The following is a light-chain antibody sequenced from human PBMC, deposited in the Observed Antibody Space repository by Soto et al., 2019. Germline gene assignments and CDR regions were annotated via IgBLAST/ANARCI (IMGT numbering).Light chain of an antibody. CDR3: LQDYIYPWT. Sequence: IKMNQSPSALSAPAGARVTITCRASQGIRDDLAWYQHKPVKAPKLLIYAASTLQSGVPSRFSGSGSGTDFTLTISSLQPEDFATYYCLQDYIYPWTFGQGAK. J-gene: IGKJ1*01. CDR2: AAS. CDR1: QGIRDD. V-gene: IGKV1-6*01.